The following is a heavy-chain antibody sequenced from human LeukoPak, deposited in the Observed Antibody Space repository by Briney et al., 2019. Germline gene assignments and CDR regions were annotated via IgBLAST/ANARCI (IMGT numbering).Heavy chain of an antibody. CDR1: GYTFTSYY. D-gene: IGHD1-26*01. V-gene: IGHV1-2*02. Sequence: GASVKVSCKASGYTFTSYYMHWVRQAPGQGLERMGWINPNSGGTNYAQKFQGRVTMTRDMSISTAYMELSRLRSDDTAVYYCAREGHSGSSIDYWGQGTLVTVSS. CDR2: INPNSGGT. J-gene: IGHJ4*02. CDR3: AREGHSGSSIDY.